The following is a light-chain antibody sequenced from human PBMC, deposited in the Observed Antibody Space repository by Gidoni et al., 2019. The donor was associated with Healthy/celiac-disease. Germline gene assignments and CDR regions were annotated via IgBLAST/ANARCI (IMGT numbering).Light chain of an antibody. CDR3: QQRSNWPQFT. V-gene: IGKV3-11*01. Sequence: EIVLTQSPATLSLSPGERATLSCRASPSVSSYLAGYQQKPGQAPRLLIYDASNRATGIPARFSGSGSGTDFTLTISSLEPEDFAVYYCQQRSNWPQFTFGPGTKVDIK. CDR1: PSVSSY. J-gene: IGKJ3*01. CDR2: DAS.